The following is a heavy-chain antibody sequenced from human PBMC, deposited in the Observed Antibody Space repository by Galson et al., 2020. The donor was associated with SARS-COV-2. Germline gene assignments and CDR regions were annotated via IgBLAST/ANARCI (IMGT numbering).Heavy chain of an antibody. Sequence: GESLKISCKVSGYTLTELSMHWVRQAPGKGLEWMGGFDPEDGETIYAQKFQGRVTMTEDTSTDTAYMELSSLRSEDTAVYYCATAIVVPAPFDPWGQGTLVTVSS. CDR2: FDPEDGET. D-gene: IGHD2-2*01. V-gene: IGHV1-24*01. CDR1: GYTLTELS. J-gene: IGHJ5*02. CDR3: ATAIVVPAPFDP.